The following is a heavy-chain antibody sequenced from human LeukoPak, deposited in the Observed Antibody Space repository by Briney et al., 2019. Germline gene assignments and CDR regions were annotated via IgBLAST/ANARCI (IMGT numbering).Heavy chain of an antibody. CDR3: AKGSYYDSSGSFYFDY. V-gene: IGHV3-23*01. CDR1: GFTFSSYA. D-gene: IGHD3-22*01. Sequence: GGSLRLSFAASGFTFSSYAMSWGRQAPEKGLEWVSSISGSGDNTYYADSVKGRFTISRDNSKNTLYVQVNSLGTEDTAAYYCAKGSYYDSSGSFYFDYWGQGTLVTVSS. J-gene: IGHJ4*02. CDR2: ISGSGDNT.